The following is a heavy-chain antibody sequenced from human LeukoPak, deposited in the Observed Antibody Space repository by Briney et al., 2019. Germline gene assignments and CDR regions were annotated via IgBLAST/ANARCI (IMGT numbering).Heavy chain of an antibody. V-gene: IGHV3-11*01. J-gene: IGHJ4*02. CDR3: ARANDFWSGSSGDY. CDR2: ISSGGGTI. CDR1: GFTFSDYY. D-gene: IGHD3-3*01. Sequence: PGGSLRLSCAASGFTFSDYYMSWIRQAPGKGLDWVSYISSGGGTIYYADSVKGRFTVSRDNAKNSLYLQMNSLRAEDTAVYYCARANDFWSGSSGDYWGQGTLVTVSS.